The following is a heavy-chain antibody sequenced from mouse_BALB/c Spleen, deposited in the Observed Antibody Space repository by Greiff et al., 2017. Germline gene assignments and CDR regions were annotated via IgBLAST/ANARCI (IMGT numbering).Heavy chain of an antibody. D-gene: IGHD1-2*01. Sequence: EVMLAESGGGLVKLGGSLKLSCAASGFTFSSYYMSWVRQTPEKRLELVAAINSNGGSTYYPDTVKGRFTISRDNAKNTLYLQMSSLKSEDTALYYCARRGNSLSRPYAMDYWGQGTSVTVSS. CDR1: GFTFSSYY. CDR3: ARRGNSLSRPYAMDY. J-gene: IGHJ4*01. V-gene: IGHV5-6-2*01. CDR2: INSNGGST.